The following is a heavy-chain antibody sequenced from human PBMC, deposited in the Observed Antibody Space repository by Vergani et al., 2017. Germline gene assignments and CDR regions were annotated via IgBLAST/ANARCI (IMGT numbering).Heavy chain of an antibody. CDR1: GFTFSSYA. J-gene: IGHJ4*02. CDR3: AKEGLTIFGVVIAYFDY. V-gene: IGHV3-23*01. D-gene: IGHD3-3*01. Sequence: EVQLLESGGGLVQPGGSLRLSCAASGFTFSSYAMSWVRQAPGKGLEWVSAISGSGGSTYYADSVKGRFTISRDNSKNTLYRQMNSLRAEDTAVYYCAKEGLTIFGVVIAYFDYWGQGTLVTVSS. CDR2: ISGSGGST.